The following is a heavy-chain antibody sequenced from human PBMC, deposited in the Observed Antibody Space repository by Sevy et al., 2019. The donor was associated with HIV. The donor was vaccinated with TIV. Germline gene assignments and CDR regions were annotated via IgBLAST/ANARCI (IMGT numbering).Heavy chain of an antibody. Sequence: TLSLTCAVSGGSISSGLYSWNWIRQPPGKRLEWIGYIHYSGSTNYNPSLNSRLTISVDTSKNQFSLRLTSVTAADTAVYYCARAPPVRSGDDSLNWFDPWGQGILVTVSS. J-gene: IGHJ5*02. CDR1: GGSISSGLYS. V-gene: IGHV4-61*01. D-gene: IGHD5-12*01. CDR2: IHYSGST. CDR3: ARAPPVRSGDDSLNWFDP.